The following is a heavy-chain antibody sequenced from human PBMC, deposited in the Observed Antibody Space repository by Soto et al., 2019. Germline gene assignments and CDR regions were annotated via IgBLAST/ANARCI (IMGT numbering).Heavy chain of an antibody. V-gene: IGHV1-58*02. Sequence: ASVKVSCKASGFTFTSSAMQWVRQARGQRLEWIGWIVVGSGNTNYAQKYQERVTITRDMSTSTAYMKLSSLRSEDTAVYYCAAELTRDYYYYMDVWGKGTTVTVSS. CDR1: GFTFTSSA. J-gene: IGHJ6*03. CDR2: IVVGSGNT. CDR3: AAELTRDYYYYMDV.